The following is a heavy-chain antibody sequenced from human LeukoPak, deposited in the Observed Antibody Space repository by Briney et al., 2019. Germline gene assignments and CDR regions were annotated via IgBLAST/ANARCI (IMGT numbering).Heavy chain of an antibody. V-gene: IGHV3-11*01. J-gene: IGHJ4*02. CDR1: GFTFSDYY. CDR3: AKTPYSSGWYYFDY. Sequence: GGSLRLSCAASGFTFSDYYMSWIRQAPGKGLEWVSYISSSGSTIYYADSVKGRFTISRDNAKNSLYLQMNSLRAEDTAVYYCAKTPYSSGWYYFDYWGQGTLVTVSS. D-gene: IGHD6-19*01. CDR2: ISSSGSTI.